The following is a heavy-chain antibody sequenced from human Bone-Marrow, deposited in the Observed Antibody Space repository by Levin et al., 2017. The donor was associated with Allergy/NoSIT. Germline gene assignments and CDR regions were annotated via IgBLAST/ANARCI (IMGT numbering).Heavy chain of an antibody. D-gene: IGHD3-10*01. CDR3: AREWGLGTLVQGVVQGYMDF. Sequence: LRLSCTVSGGAISSGGYYWSWIRQLPGKGLEWIGYIYNTGSTYYNPSLKSRVSISVDTSKDQFSLNLSSVTAADTAVYYCAREWGLGTLVQGVVQGYMDFWGKGTTVTVSS. V-gene: IGHV4-31*03. CDR2: IYNTGST. J-gene: IGHJ6*03. CDR1: GGAISSGGYY.